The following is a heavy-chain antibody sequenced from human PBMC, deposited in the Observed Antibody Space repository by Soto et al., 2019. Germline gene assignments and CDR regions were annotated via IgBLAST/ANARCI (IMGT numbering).Heavy chain of an antibody. J-gene: IGHJ4*02. Sequence: QVQLQQWGAGLLKPSETLSLTCAVYGGSFSGYYWSWIRQPPGKGLEWIGEINHSGSTNYNPSLNSRVTISVDTSKNQFSLKLSSVTAADTAVYYCARRHYDILTGHNFDYWGQGTLVTVSS. CDR2: INHSGST. CDR1: GGSFSGYY. V-gene: IGHV4-34*01. D-gene: IGHD3-9*01. CDR3: ARRHYDILTGHNFDY.